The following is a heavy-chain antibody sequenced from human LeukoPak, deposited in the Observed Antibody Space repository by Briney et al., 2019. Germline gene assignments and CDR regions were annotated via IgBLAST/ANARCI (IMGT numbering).Heavy chain of an antibody. CDR3: ARGGGGVDLDAFDI. CDR1: GFTFSSYS. CDR2: ISSSSSYI. J-gene: IGHJ3*02. Sequence: GRSLRLSCAASGFTFSSYSMNWVRQAPGKGLVWVSSISSSSSYIYYADSVKGRFTISRDNAKNSLYLQMNSLRAEDTAVYYCARGGGGVDLDAFDIWGQGTMVTVSS. V-gene: IGHV3-21*01. D-gene: IGHD3-16*01.